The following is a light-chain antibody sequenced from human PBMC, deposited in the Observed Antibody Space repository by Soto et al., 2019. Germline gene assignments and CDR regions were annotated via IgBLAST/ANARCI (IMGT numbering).Light chain of an antibody. CDR1: RSEVGSYNR. V-gene: IGLV2-18*02. CDR2: EVS. J-gene: IGLJ1*01. Sequence: QSALTQPASVSGSPGESVTISCTGNRSEVGSYNRVSWYQQPPGTAPKIMIYEVSNRPSGVPDRFSGSKSGNTASLTISGLQAEDEADYYCSSYTRSSTYVFVPGTKVTVL. CDR3: SSYTRSSTYV.